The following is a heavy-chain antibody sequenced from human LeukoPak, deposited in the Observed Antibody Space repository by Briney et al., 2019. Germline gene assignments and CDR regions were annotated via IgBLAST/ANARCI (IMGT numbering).Heavy chain of an antibody. CDR3: ARARAFGVVITY. D-gene: IGHD3-3*01. CDR1: GGCFSDYY. J-gene: IGHJ4*02. Sequence: SETLSLTCAVYGGCFSDYYWSWIRQLPGKGLEWIGEINHSGSTNYNPSLKSRVTISVDTSKNQFSLKLSSVTAADTAVYYCARARAFGVVITYWGQGTLVTVSS. CDR2: INHSGST. V-gene: IGHV4-34*01.